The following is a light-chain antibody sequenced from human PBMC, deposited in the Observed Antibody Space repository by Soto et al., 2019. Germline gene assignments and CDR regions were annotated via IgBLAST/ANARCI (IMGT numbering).Light chain of an antibody. Sequence: DIQMTQSPSTLSASVGDRVTITCRASQSISSLLAWYQQKPGKAPKLLIYKASSLESGVPSRFSGSGSGTEFTLTISCLQSEDFATYYCQQYYSYPLTFGPGTKVDIK. CDR1: QSISSL. CDR3: QQYYSYPLT. CDR2: KAS. V-gene: IGKV1-5*03. J-gene: IGKJ3*01.